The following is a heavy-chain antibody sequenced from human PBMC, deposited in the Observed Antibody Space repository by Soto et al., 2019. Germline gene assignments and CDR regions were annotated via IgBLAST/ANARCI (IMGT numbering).Heavy chain of an antibody. D-gene: IGHD6-6*01. V-gene: IGHV3-7*01. CDR2: IKHDGSEE. Sequence: EVQLVESGGGLVQPGGSLRVSCSASGFTFSNYWMTWVRQAPGRGLEWVANIKHDGSEEYYVDSVTGRFTISRDNAKNSLYLQMNSLRAEDTAVYYCVMSIAARVYYYYYMDVWGKGTTVTVSS. CDR3: VMSIAARVYYYYYMDV. CDR1: GFTFSNYW. J-gene: IGHJ6*03.